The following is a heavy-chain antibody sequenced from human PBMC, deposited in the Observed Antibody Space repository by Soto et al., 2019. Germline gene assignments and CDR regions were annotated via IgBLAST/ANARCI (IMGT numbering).Heavy chain of an antibody. CDR1: GFTFSSYC. CDR3: AKEADISGYHPDY. CDR2: IWYDGSNK. J-gene: IGHJ4*02. D-gene: IGHD3-22*01. Sequence: SLRLSCAASGFTFSSYCMHWVRQSPGKGLEWVAVIWYDGSNKYYADSVKGRFTISRDNSKNTLYLQMNSLRAEDTAVYYCAKEADISGYHPDYWGQGTQVTVSS. V-gene: IGHV3-33*06.